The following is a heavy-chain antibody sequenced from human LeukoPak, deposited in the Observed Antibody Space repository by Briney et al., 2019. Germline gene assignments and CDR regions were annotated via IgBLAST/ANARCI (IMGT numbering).Heavy chain of an antibody. D-gene: IGHD4-17*01. CDR2: INTNTGNP. CDR1: GYTFTSYA. CDR3: ARDLKPTVTLLLSTTRYGMDV. Sequence: ASVKVSCKASGYTFTSYAMNWVRQAPGQGLEWMGWINTNTGNPTYAQGFTGRFVFSLDTSVSTAYLQISSLKAEDTAVYYCARDLKPTVTLLLSTTRYGMDVWGQGTTVTVSS. J-gene: IGHJ6*02. V-gene: IGHV7-4-1*02.